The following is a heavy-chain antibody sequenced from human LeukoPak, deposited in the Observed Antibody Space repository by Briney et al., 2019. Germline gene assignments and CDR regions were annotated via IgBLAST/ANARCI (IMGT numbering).Heavy chain of an antibody. Sequence: SGTLSLTCAVSGGSISSSSYYWGWIRQPPGTGLEWIGSIYYSGSTYYNPSLKSRVTISVDTSKNQFSLKLSSVTAADTAVYYCARLARVYYYDSSGYRKPYMGKIQAFDYWGQGTLVTVSS. CDR3: ARLARVYYYDSSGYRKPYMGKIQAFDY. D-gene: IGHD3-22*01. J-gene: IGHJ4*02. CDR1: GGSISSSSYY. CDR2: IYYSGST. V-gene: IGHV4-39*01.